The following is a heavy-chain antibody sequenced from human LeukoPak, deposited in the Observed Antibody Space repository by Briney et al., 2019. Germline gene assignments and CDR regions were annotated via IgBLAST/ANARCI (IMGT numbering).Heavy chain of an antibody. Sequence: PSETLSLTCTVSGGSISSYYWSWIRQPPGKGLEWIGYIYSTGSTNYNPSLESRVTISLDTSKNQFSLKLSSVTAADTAMYYCAGSGSYGGVGDYWGQGTLVTVSS. J-gene: IGHJ4*02. CDR3: AGSGSYGGVGDY. CDR1: GGSISSYY. V-gene: IGHV4-59*01. CDR2: IYSTGST. D-gene: IGHD4/OR15-4a*01.